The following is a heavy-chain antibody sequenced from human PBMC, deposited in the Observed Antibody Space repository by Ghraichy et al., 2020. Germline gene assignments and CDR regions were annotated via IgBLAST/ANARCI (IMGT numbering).Heavy chain of an antibody. CDR1: GFTVSSNY. D-gene: IGHD4-17*01. J-gene: IGHJ3*02. V-gene: IGHV3-53*01. CDR2: IYSGGST. CDR3: ARVGWTTYDAFDI. Sequence: GALRLSCAASGFTVSSNYMSWVRQAPGKGLEWVSVIYSGGSTYYADSVKGRFTISRDNSKNTLYLQMNSLRAEDTAVYYCARVGWTTYDAFDIWGQGTMVTVSS.